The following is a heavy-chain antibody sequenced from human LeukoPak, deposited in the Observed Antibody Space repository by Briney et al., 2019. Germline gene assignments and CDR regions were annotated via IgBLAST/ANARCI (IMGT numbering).Heavy chain of an antibody. Sequence: PGGSLRLSCAASGFTFSSYAMSWVRRAPGKGLEWVSAISGSGGSTYYADSVKGRFTISRDNSKNTLYLQMNSLRAEDTAVYYCAKGEGELSEFDYWGQGTLVTVSS. D-gene: IGHD1-26*01. J-gene: IGHJ4*02. CDR2: ISGSGGST. CDR1: GFTFSSYA. CDR3: AKGEGELSEFDY. V-gene: IGHV3-23*01.